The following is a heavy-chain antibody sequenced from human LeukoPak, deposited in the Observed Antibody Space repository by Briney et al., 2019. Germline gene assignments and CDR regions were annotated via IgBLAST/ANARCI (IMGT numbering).Heavy chain of an antibody. D-gene: IGHD3-9*01. CDR3: ARAKLRYFDWSPGGAFDI. J-gene: IGHJ3*02. CDR1: GYTFTGYY. CDR2: INPNSGGT. V-gene: IGHV1-2*02. Sequence: ASVKVSCKASGYTFTGYYMHWVRQAPGQGLEWMGWINPNSGGTNYAQKFQGRVTMTTDTSTSTAYMELRSLRSDDTAVYYCARAKLRYFDWSPGGAFDIWGQGTMVTVSS.